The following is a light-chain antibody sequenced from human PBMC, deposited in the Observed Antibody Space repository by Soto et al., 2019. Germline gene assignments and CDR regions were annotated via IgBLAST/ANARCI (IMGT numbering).Light chain of an antibody. CDR2: DAS. CDR1: QSIGTL. Sequence: DIQMTQSPSTLSASLGAKVTITCRASQSIGTLLAWYQHTPGRAPNLLIYDASSLQSGVPSRFSGSGSGTEFTLTISSLQPDDFATYFCQQFKTYPITFGQGTRLEIK. J-gene: IGKJ5*01. V-gene: IGKV1-5*01. CDR3: QQFKTYPIT.